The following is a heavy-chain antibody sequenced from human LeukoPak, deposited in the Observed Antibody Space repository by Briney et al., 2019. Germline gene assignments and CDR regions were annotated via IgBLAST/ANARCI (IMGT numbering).Heavy chain of an antibody. CDR3: ARDGFYRKVIAARTSDAFDI. CDR2: INHSGST. Sequence: SETLSLTCAVYGGSFSGYYWSWIRQPPGKGLEWIGEINHSGSTNYNPSLKSRVTISVDTSKNQFSLKLSSVTAADTAVYYCARDGFYRKVIAARTSDAFDIWGQGTMVTVSS. CDR1: GGSFSGYY. J-gene: IGHJ3*02. V-gene: IGHV4-34*01. D-gene: IGHD6-6*01.